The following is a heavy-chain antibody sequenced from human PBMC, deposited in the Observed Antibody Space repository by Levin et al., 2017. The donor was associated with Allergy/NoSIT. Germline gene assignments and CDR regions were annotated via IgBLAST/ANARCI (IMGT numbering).Heavy chain of an antibody. CDR1: GGTFSSYA. D-gene: IGHD1-1*01. CDR3: ARTTWADYYYYMDV. CDR2: IIPIFGTA. V-gene: IGHV1-69*13. Sequence: VASVKVSCKASGGTFSSYAISWVRQAPGQGLEWMGGIIPIFGTANYAQKFQGRVTITADESTSTAYMELSSLRSEDTAVYYCARTTWADYYYYMDVWGKGTTVSVSS. J-gene: IGHJ6*03.